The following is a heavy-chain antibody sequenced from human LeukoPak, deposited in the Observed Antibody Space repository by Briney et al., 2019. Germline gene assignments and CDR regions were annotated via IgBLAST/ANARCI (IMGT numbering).Heavy chain of an antibody. Sequence: SETLSLTCTVSGASISSYYWSWIRQPPGKGLEWIGYIYYTGSTNSIPSLKSRVTMSVDTSKNQFSLRLSSVTAADTAVYSCARYGSGTYSFDYWGQGTLVTVSS. D-gene: IGHD3-10*01. CDR1: GASISSYY. J-gene: IGHJ4*02. CDR2: IYYTGST. V-gene: IGHV4-59*01. CDR3: ARYGSGTYSFDY.